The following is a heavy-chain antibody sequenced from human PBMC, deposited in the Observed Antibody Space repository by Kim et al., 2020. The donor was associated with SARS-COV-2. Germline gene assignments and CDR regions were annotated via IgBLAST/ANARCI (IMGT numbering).Heavy chain of an antibody. CDR2: IYYSGST. Sequence: SETLSLTCTVSGGSISSYYWSWIRQPPGKGLEWIGYIYYSGSTNYNPSLKSRVTISLDTSKNQFSLKLSSVTAADTAVYYCARGGGYGGSTNYGSNWYFGLWGRGTLVTVSS. D-gene: IGHD2-15*01. J-gene: IGHJ2*01. CDR1: GGSISSYY. V-gene: IGHV4-59*01. CDR3: ARGGGYGGSTNYGSNWYFGL.